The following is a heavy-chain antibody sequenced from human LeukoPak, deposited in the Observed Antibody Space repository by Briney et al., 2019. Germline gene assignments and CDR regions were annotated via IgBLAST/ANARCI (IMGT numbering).Heavy chain of an antibody. V-gene: IGHV4-38-2*01. D-gene: IGHD4-11*01. CDR3: ASLPSNTVTHDY. Sequence: PSETLSLTCAVSGYSISSSYYWGWIRQPPGQGLEWIGTIYHSGSTHYNPSLKRRVTLSVDTSKNQFSLKLRSVTAADTAVYYCASLPSNTVTHDYWGQGTLVTVSS. CDR2: IYHSGST. J-gene: IGHJ4*02. CDR1: GYSISSSYY.